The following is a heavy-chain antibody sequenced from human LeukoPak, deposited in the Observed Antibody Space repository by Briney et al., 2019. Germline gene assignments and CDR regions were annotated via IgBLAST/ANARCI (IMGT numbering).Heavy chain of an antibody. Sequence: ASVKVSCKASGYTFTGYYMHWVRQAPGQGLEWMGWINPNSGGTNYAQEFQGRVTMTRDTSISTAYMELSRLRSDDTAVYYCARDLTIYSSGYVNWFDPWGQGTLVTVSS. V-gene: IGHV1-2*02. CDR3: ARDLTIYSSGYVNWFDP. J-gene: IGHJ5*02. CDR2: INPNSGGT. CDR1: GYTFTGYY. D-gene: IGHD3-22*01.